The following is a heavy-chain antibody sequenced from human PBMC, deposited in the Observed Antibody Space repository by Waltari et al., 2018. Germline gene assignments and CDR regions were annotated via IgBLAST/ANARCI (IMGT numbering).Heavy chain of an antibody. CDR2: LYDSGSS. CDR3: ARSRAGNDGWYFDL. CDR1: GASVSCSF. D-gene: IGHD1-1*01. J-gene: IGHJ2*01. Sequence: QVQLQESAPGLVSLPETLSLTCPVPGASVSCSFGIGIRPPAGKGLEWIGRLYDSGSSNYNPSLRSRVTISVDKSRNQFSLKLTSLTAADTAVYYCARSRAGNDGWYFDLWGRGTRVTVSS. V-gene: IGHV4-4*07.